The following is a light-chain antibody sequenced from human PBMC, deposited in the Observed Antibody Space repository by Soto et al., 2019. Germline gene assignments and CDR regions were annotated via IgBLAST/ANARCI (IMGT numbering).Light chain of an antibody. Sequence: QSALTQPASVSGSPGQSITLSCAGTSSDIGAHNFVSWYQHHPGKAPKLIIYEVTKWPSGVSTRFSGSKAGNTASLTISGLQAEDEADYYCNSYTPSRTVVFVGGTKLTVL. V-gene: IGLV2-14*01. CDR1: SSDIGAHNF. J-gene: IGLJ2*01. CDR3: NSYTPSRTVV. CDR2: EVT.